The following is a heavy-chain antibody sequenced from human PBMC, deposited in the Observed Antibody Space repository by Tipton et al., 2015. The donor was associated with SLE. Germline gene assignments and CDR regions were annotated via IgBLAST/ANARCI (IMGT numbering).Heavy chain of an antibody. Sequence: LRLSCAASGFTFSDYYMTWIRQPPGKGLEWIGSIYYTGTTTYYNSFLKSRVTMSVDTSKNQFSLRLTSVIAADTAVYYCARLHGYSYGLNWFDPWGQGTLISVSS. D-gene: IGHD5-18*01. V-gene: IGHV4-38-2*01. J-gene: IGHJ5*02. CDR2: IYYTGTTT. CDR3: ARLHGYSYGLNWFDP. CDR1: GFTFSDYY.